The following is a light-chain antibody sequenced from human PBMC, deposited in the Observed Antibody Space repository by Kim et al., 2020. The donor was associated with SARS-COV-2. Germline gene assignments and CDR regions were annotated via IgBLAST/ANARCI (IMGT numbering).Light chain of an antibody. V-gene: IGLV2-14*04. CDR2: DVS. Sequence: GQSFTISCSGTSSDVGGYNYVSWYQQHTGKAPKLMIYDVSKRPSGVSNRFSGSKSGNTASLTISGLQAEDEADYYCSSYTSSSTEVFGGGTQLTVL. CDR3: SSYTSSSTEV. CDR1: SSDVGGYNY. J-gene: IGLJ2*01.